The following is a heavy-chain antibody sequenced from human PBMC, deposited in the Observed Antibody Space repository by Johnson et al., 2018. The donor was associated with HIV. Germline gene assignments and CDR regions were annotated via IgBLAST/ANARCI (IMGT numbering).Heavy chain of an antibody. CDR3: AKDVGNYWPNAFDV. V-gene: IGHV3-30*02. J-gene: IGHJ3*01. Sequence: QVQVVESGGGVVQPGGSLTLSCAASGFAFNAYGMHWVRKAPGKGLQWVTFIRYDGSNTYYADSVNGRFTISRDNSKNTLYLQMNSRRAEDTAVYYCAKDVGNYWPNAFDVWGQGTMLTVSS. D-gene: IGHD3-22*01. CDR1: GFAFNAYG. CDR2: IRYDGSNT.